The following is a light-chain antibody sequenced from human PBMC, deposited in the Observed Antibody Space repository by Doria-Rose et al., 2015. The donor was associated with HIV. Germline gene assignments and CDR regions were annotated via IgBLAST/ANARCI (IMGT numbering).Light chain of an antibody. CDR1: QSVSTD. J-gene: IGKJ5*01. Sequence: TQSPETLSVSPGESATLSCRASQSVSTDLAWYQHKPGQAPRLLIWGASTRATGIPARFSRSGSGTEITLTISSLQSEDFAIYFCHQYNNWPTFGQGTRLDIK. V-gene: IGKV3-15*01. CDR2: GAS. CDR3: HQYNNWPT.